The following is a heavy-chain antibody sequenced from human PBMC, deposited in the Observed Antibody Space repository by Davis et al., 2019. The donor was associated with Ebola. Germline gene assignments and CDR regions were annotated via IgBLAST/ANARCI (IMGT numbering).Heavy chain of an antibody. D-gene: IGHD6-19*01. CDR3: AKDRGYTSGSTGGFDY. CDR2: ISGNGACT. Sequence: PGGSLRLSCAVSGLTFSFYAMSWFRQAPGKGPGWVQGISGNGACTYYGDSVKGRFTIARDNSKNTVSLQMNSLRDEDTAVYYCAKDRGYTSGSTGGFDYWGQGILVTVSS. V-gene: IGHV3-23*01. J-gene: IGHJ4*02. CDR1: GLTFSFYA.